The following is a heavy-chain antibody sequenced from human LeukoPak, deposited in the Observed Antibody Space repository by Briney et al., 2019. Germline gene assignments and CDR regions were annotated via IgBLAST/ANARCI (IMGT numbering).Heavy chain of an antibody. V-gene: IGHV3-21*01. CDR2: ISSGSTYI. D-gene: IGHD1-26*01. CDR3: ASSGNYYMGY. J-gene: IGHJ4*02. CDR1: GFTFSSYT. Sequence: PGGSLRLSCAASGFTFSSYTMNWVRQAPGKGLEWVSSISSGSTYIYYADSVKGRFTISRDNAKNSVYLQMNSLRVEDTAVYYCASSGNYYMGYWGQGTLVTVSS.